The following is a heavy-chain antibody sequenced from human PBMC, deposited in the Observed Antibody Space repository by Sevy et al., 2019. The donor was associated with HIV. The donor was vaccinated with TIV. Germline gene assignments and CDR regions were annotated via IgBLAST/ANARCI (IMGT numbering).Heavy chain of an antibody. CDR3: AQVRFNCSSTSCFPADYFDY. J-gene: IGHJ4*02. V-gene: IGHV1-8*01. CDR2: MNPNGGNT. D-gene: IGHD2-2*01. Sequence: ASVKVSCKASGYTFTSYDINWVRQATGQGLEWMGWMNPNGGNTGYAQKFQGRVTMTRNTSISTAYMELSSLRSEDTAVYYCAQVRFNCSSTSCFPADYFDYWGQRTLVTVSS. CDR1: GYTFTSYD.